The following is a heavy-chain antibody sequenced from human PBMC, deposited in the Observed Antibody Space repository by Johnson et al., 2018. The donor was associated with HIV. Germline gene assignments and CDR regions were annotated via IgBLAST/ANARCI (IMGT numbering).Heavy chain of an antibody. CDR1: GFIFNNYG. D-gene: IGHD1-26*01. J-gene: IGHJ3*02. Sequence: QVLLVESGGGVVQPGRSLRLSCATSGFIFNNYGMHWVRQAPGKGLEWVAVIWYDGSNKYYADSVKGRFTISRDNSKNTLYMQMNSLKPEDTALYYCARIGGSYLVLWAFDIWGQGTMVTVSS. V-gene: IGHV3-33*01. CDR3: ARIGGSYLVLWAFDI. CDR2: IWYDGSNK.